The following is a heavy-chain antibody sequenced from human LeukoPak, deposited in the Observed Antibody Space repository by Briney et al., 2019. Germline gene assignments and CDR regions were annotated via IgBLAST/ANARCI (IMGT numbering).Heavy chain of an antibody. V-gene: IGHV1-3*01. J-gene: IGHJ5*02. CDR2: INAGNGNT. Sequence: ASVKVSCKASGYTFTTSGMHWVRQAPGQRLEWMGWINAGNGNTIYSQKFQGRVTITRDTSASTAYMELSSLRSEDTAVYYCARAPPNYYDSSGLYGWFDPWGQETLLTVSS. CDR3: ARAPPNYYDSSGLYGWFDP. CDR1: GYTFTTSG. D-gene: IGHD3-22*01.